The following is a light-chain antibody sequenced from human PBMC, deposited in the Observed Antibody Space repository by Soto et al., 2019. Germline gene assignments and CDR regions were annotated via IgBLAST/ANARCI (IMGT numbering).Light chain of an antibody. CDR2: KAS. Sequence: DIQMSHSPSTLSASVGDRVTITYRASQSISSWLAWYQQKPGKAPKLLIYKASTLKSGVPSRFSGSGSGTEFTLTISRLEPEDFAEYYCQQYGSSPTTFGQGTKVDI. CDR3: QQYGSSPTT. V-gene: IGKV1-5*03. J-gene: IGKJ1*01. CDR1: QSISSW.